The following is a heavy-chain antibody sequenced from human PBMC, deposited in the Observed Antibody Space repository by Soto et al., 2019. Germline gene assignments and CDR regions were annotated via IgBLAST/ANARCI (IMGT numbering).Heavy chain of an antibody. CDR3: ARDSNDYVWGRYRYNPSFDY. J-gene: IGHJ4*02. CDR2: ISAYNGNT. Sequence: ASVKVSCKASGYTFTSYGISWVGQAPGQGVEGMGWISAYNGNTNYAQKLQGSVTMTTDTSTSTAYMELRSLSSDDTAVYYCARDSNDYVWGRYRYNPSFDYWGQGTLVTVSS. CDR1: GYTFTSYG. D-gene: IGHD3-16*02. V-gene: IGHV1-18*04.